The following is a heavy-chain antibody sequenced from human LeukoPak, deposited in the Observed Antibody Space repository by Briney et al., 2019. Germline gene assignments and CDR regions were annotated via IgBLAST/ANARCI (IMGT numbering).Heavy chain of an antibody. Sequence: GGSLRLSCAASGFTFSSYSMNWVRQAPGKGLEWVSSISSSSSYIYYADSVKGRFTISRDNAKNSLYLQMNSLRAEDTAVHYCARDISSGDVDIVAIDAFDIWGQGTMVTVSS. CDR3: ARDISSGDVDIVAIDAFDI. CDR1: GFTFSSYS. J-gene: IGHJ3*02. CDR2: ISSSSSYI. D-gene: IGHD5-12*01. V-gene: IGHV3-21*01.